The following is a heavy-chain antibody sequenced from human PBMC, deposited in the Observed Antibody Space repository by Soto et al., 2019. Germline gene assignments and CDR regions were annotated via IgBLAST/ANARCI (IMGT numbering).Heavy chain of an antibody. V-gene: IGHV1-18*01. CDR3: ARRLYGDYDY. D-gene: IGHD4-17*01. J-gene: IGHJ4*02. Sequence: QAQLVQSGAEVKEPGASVKVSCKASGYSFTTSGITWVRQAPGQGLEWMGWISTYTGNTNYAQKLQDRVTLTTDTSTSTAYMELRSLRSDDTAVYYCARRLYGDYDYWGQVTLVTVSS. CDR1: GYSFTTSG. CDR2: ISTYTGNT.